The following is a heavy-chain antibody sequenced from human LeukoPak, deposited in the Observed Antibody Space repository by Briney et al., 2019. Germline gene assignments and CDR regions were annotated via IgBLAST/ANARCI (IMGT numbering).Heavy chain of an antibody. J-gene: IGHJ4*02. CDR2: ISYDGSNK. D-gene: IGHD6-13*01. V-gene: IGHV3-30-3*01. Sequence: GGSLRLSCAASGFTFSSYAMHWVRQAPGKGLEWVAVISYDGSNKYYADSVKGRFTISRDNSKNTLYLQMNSLRAEDTAVYYCAREGPAALDYWGQGTLVTVSS. CDR1: GFTFSSYA. CDR3: AREGPAALDY.